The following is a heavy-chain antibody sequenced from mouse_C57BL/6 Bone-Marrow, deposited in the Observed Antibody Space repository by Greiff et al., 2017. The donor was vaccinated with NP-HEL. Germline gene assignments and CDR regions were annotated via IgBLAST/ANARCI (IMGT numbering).Heavy chain of an antibody. CDR1: GYAFSSSW. CDR2: IYPGDGDT. Sequence: LQESGPELVKPGASVKISCKASGYAFSSSWMNWVKQRPGKGLEWIGRIYPGDGDTNYNGKFKGKATLTADKSSSTAYMQLSSLTSEDSAVYFCAREDYDAFYYAMDYWGQGTSVTVSS. J-gene: IGHJ4*01. D-gene: IGHD2-4*01. V-gene: IGHV1-82*01. CDR3: AREDYDAFYYAMDY.